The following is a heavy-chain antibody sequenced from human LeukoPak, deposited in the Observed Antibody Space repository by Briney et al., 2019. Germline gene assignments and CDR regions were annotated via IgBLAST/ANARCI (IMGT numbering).Heavy chain of an antibody. D-gene: IGHD5-24*01. Sequence: GGSLRLSCAASGFTFSSYAMSWVRQAPGKGLEWVSAISGSGGSTYYADSVKGRFTISRDNSKNTLYLQMNSLRAEDTAVYYCAEDLEMATILSYFDYWGQGTLVTVSS. V-gene: IGHV3-23*01. CDR2: ISGSGGST. J-gene: IGHJ4*02. CDR1: GFTFSSYA. CDR3: AEDLEMATILSYFDY.